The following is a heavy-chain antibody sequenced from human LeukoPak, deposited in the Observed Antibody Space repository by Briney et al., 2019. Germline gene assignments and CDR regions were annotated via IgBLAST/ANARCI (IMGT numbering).Heavy chain of an antibody. CDR2: ISSSGSTI. D-gene: IGHD3-10*01. CDR1: GLTFSNYA. CDR3: ARSGYHGSWSYYSLDGFDP. J-gene: IGHJ5*02. V-gene: IGHV3-48*01. Sequence: GGSLRLSCAASGLTFSNYAMNWVRQAPGKGLEWVSYISSSGSTIYYSDSVQGRFTISRDNVKNSLYLQMNNLRAEDRAVYYCARSGYHGSWSYYSLDGFDPWGQGTLVTVSS.